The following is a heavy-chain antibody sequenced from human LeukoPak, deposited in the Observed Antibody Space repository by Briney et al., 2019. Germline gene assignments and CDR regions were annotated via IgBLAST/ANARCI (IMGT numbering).Heavy chain of an antibody. CDR2: IYYSGST. D-gene: IGHD3-10*01. J-gene: IGHJ5*02. Sequence: SETLSLTCTVSGGSISSYYWSWIRQPPGKGLEWIGYIYYSGSTNYNPSLKSRVTISVDTSKNQFSLKLSSVTAADTAVYYCARYASGSGRNWFDPWGQGTLVTVSS. CDR3: ARYASGSGRNWFDP. V-gene: IGHV4-59*01. CDR1: GGSISSYY.